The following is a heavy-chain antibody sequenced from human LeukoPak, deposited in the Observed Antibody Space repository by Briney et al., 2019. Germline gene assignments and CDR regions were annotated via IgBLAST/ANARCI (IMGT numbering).Heavy chain of an antibody. J-gene: IGHJ4*02. V-gene: IGHV3-48*03. CDR3: ARGNDYVWGSPYYFDY. CDR1: GFTFSSYE. Sequence: GGSLRLSCAASGFTFSSYEMNWVRQAPGKGLEWVSYISSSGSTIYYADSVKGRFTISRDNAKNSLYLQMNSLRAEDTAVYYCARGNDYVWGSPYYFDYWGQATLVSVSS. CDR2: ISSSGSTI. D-gene: IGHD3-16*01.